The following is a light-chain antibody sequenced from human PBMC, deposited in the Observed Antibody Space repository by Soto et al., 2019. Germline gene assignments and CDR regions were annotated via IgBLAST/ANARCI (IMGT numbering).Light chain of an antibody. CDR2: GTT. V-gene: IGLV8-61*01. J-gene: IGLJ2*01. CDR3: VLYMGSGITV. CDR1: SGSVSTTYY. Sequence: QAVVTQEPSFSVSPGGTVTLTCSLSSGSVSTTYYPSWYQQTPGQPPRTLIYGTTTRSSGVPDRFSGSILGNKAALTITGAQADDESDYYCVLYMGSGITVFGGGTKVTVL.